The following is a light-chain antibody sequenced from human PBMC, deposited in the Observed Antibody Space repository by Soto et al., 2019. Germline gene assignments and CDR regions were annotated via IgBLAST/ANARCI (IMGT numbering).Light chain of an antibody. CDR3: YTYAGGSTYL. CDR2: EDI. CDR1: SSVVGSYSL. J-gene: IGLJ1*01. V-gene: IGLV2-23*01. Sequence: SVLTQPASVSGSPGQSITISCTGTSSVVGSYSLLSWYQHHPGKAPKLIIYEDIKGPSGVSNRFSGSKSGNTASLRISGLQAEDEADYYCYTYAGGSTYLFGTGTKVTVL.